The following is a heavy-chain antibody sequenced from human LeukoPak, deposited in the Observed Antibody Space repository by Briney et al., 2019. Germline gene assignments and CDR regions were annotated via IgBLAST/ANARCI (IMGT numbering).Heavy chain of an antibody. CDR3: AKKEVGELKNPIDY. CDR2: IRYDGSNK. J-gene: IGHJ4*02. Sequence: PGGSLRLSCAASGFTFSSYGMHWVRQAPGKGLEWVAFIRYDGSNKYYADSVKGRFTIPRDNSKNTLYLQMNSLRAEDTAVYYCAKKEVGELKNPIDYWGRGTLVTVSS. V-gene: IGHV3-30*02. D-gene: IGHD3-10*01. CDR1: GFTFSSYG.